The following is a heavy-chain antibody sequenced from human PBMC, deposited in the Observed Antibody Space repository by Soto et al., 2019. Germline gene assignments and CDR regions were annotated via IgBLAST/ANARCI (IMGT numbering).Heavy chain of an antibody. V-gene: IGHV3-64*04. Sequence: PGGSLRLSCSASGFTFSSYAMHWVRQAPGKGLEYVSAISSNGGSTYYADSVKGRFTISRDNSKNTLYLQMNSLRAEDTAVYYCARDYYRFNSGYGFSMDVWGQGTKVTVSS. CDR2: ISSNGGST. D-gene: IGHD5-12*01. CDR1: GFTFSSYA. CDR3: ARDYYRFNSGYGFSMDV. J-gene: IGHJ6*02.